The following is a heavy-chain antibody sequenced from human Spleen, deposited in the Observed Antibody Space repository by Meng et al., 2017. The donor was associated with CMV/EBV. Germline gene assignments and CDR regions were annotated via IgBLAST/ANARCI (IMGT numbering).Heavy chain of an antibody. D-gene: IGHD5-12*01. Sequence: YTFTGYYMHWVRQAPGQGLEWMGWINPNSGGTNYAQKFQGRVTMTRDTSISTAYMELSRLRSDDTAVYYCARDLSKALGYGTGWVDPWGQGTLVTVSS. V-gene: IGHV1-2*02. CDR1: YTFTGYY. CDR2: INPNSGGT. J-gene: IGHJ5*02. CDR3: ARDLSKALGYGTGWVDP.